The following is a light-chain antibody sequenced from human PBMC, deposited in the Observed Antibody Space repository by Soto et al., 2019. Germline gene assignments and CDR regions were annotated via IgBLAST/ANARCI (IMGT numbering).Light chain of an antibody. CDR2: QAS. CDR3: QQYGSTPYT. CDR1: HSISVW. J-gene: IGKJ2*01. V-gene: IGKV1-5*03. Sequence: DIQMTQSPSTLSSSVGDRVTITCRASHSISVWLAWYQQKPGKAPKLLIYQASTLESGVPSRFSGRGSGTDFTLTISRLEPEDFAIYYCQQYGSTPYTFGQGTRLEIK.